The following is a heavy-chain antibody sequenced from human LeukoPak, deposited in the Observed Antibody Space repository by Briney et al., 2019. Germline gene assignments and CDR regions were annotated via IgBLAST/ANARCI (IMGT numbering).Heavy chain of an antibody. J-gene: IGHJ3*02. CDR3: AKDNYDSSGYYYTGVFDI. D-gene: IGHD3-22*01. CDR1: GFTFSSYA. CDR2: ISGSGGRT. V-gene: IGHV3-23*01. Sequence: GGSLRLSCAASGFTFSSYAMSWVRQAPGKGLEWVSSISGSGGRTYYADSVRGRLTISRDNSKNTLYLQMNSLRAEDTAVYYCAKDNYDSSGYYYTGVFDIWGQGTMVTVSS.